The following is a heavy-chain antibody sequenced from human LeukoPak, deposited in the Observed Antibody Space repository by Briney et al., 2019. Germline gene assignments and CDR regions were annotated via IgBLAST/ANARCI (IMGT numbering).Heavy chain of an antibody. CDR3: AKGGIYYYDISGYFFDY. Sequence: GGSLRLSCAASGFTVSSNYMSWVRQAPGKGLEWVSVIYSGGSTYYADSVKGRFTISRDKSKNTLYLQMNSLRAEDTAVYYCAKGGIYYYDISGYFFDYWGQGTLVTVSS. CDR2: IYSGGST. V-gene: IGHV3-53*01. CDR1: GFTVSSNY. D-gene: IGHD3-22*01. J-gene: IGHJ4*02.